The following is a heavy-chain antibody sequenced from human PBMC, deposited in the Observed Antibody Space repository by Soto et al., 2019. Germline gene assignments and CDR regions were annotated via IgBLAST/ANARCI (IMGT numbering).Heavy chain of an antibody. V-gene: IGHV4-59*12. CDR1: GGSISSYY. Sequence: PSETLSVNCTVCGGSISSYYWSWIRQPPGKGLEWIGYIYHSGSTYYNPSLKSRVTISVDRSKNQFSLKLSSVTAADTAVYYCARAGVVGATALDYWGQGTLVTVSS. D-gene: IGHD1-26*01. CDR3: ARAGVVGATALDY. CDR2: IYHSGST. J-gene: IGHJ4*02.